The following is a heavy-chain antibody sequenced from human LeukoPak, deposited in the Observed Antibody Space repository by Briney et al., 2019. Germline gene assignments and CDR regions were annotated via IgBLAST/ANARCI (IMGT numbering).Heavy chain of an antibody. CDR2: INPNSGGT. CDR1: GYTFTGYY. CDR3: ARGVNEWPYQNWFDP. J-gene: IGHJ5*02. Sequence: ASVKVSCKASGYTFTGYYMHWVRQAPGQGLEWMGRINPNSGGTNYAQKFQGRVTMTRDTSISTAYMELSRLRSEDTAVYYCARGVNEWPYQNWFDPWGQGTLVTVSS. V-gene: IGHV1-2*06. D-gene: IGHD3-3*01.